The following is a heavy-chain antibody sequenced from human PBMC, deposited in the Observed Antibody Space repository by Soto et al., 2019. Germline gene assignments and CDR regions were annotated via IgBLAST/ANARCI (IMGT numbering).Heavy chain of an antibody. V-gene: IGHV1-2*02. J-gene: IGHJ5*02. CDR1: GYTFTGYY. CDR3: ASPLGYCSGGSCPDP. CDR2: INPNSGGT. Sequence: ASVKVSCKASGYTFTGYYMHWVRQAPGQGLEWMGWINPNSGGTNYAQKFQGRVTMTRDTSISTAYMELSRLRSDDTAVYYCASPLGYCSGGSCPDPWGQGTLVTVSS. D-gene: IGHD2-15*01.